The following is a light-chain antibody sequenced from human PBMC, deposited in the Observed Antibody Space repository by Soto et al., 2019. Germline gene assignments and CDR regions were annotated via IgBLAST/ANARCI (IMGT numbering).Light chain of an antibody. Sequence: QPVLTQSPSASASLGASVKLTCTLSSGHSTYAIAWHQQQPEKGPRYLMKLDSDGSHSKGHGIPDRFSGSSSGAERYLTISSLQSEDEADYYCQTWATVPDWVFGGGTKLTVL. V-gene: IGLV4-69*01. J-gene: IGLJ3*02. CDR2: LDSDGSH. CDR1: SGHSTYA. CDR3: QTWATVPDWV.